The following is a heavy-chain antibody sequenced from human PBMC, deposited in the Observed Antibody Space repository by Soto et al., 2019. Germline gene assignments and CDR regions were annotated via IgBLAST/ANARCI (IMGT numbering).Heavy chain of an antibody. D-gene: IGHD3-9*01. V-gene: IGHV4-59*01. J-gene: IGHJ3*02. CDR3: ARERAYDILTGDHDAFDI. CDR1: GGSISSYY. CDR2: IYYSGST. Sequence: TSETLSLTCTVSGGSISSYYLSWIRQPPGKGLEWIGYIYYSGSTNYNPSLKSRVTISVDTSKNQFSLKLSSVTAADTAVYYCARERAYDILTGDHDAFDIWGQGTMVTVSS.